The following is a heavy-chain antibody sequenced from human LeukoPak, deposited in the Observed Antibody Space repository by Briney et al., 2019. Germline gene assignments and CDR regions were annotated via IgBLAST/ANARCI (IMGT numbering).Heavy chain of an antibody. Sequence: GGSLRFSCAASGFIVSNNYMNWVRQAPGKGLEWVSIIYSGGGTYYADSVKGRFTISRDNSKNTLYLQMNGLRADDTAVYYCARGCYYERSGYCPFDYWGPGTLVTVSS. CDR1: GFIVSNNY. J-gene: IGHJ4*02. V-gene: IGHV3-53*01. D-gene: IGHD3-22*01. CDR3: ARGCYYERSGYCPFDY. CDR2: IYSGGGT.